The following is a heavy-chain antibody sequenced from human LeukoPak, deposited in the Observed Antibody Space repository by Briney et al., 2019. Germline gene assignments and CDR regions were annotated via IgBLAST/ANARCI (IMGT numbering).Heavy chain of an antibody. V-gene: IGHV1-8*01. CDR3: ARGVAAAPFDP. Sequence: GASVKVSCKASGYTFTSYDINWVRQATGQGLEWMGWMNPNSGNTGYAQKFQGRVTMTRNTSISTAYMELRSLRSDDTAVYYCARGVAAAPFDPWGQGTLVTVSS. CDR1: GYTFTSYD. D-gene: IGHD6-13*01. J-gene: IGHJ5*01. CDR2: MNPNSGNT.